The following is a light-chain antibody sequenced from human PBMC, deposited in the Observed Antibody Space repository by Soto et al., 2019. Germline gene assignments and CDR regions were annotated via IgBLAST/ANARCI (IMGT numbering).Light chain of an antibody. CDR2: AAS. CDR1: QGIGSY. CDR3: LQDYNYPRT. J-gene: IGKJ1*01. V-gene: IGKV1-6*01. Sequence: IHLTHSPSFLSASLLYRVTITFLAIQGIGSYLAWYQQKPGKAPRLLIYAASSLQSGVPSRFSGSGSGTDSTLTISSLQPEDFATYYCLQDYNYPRTFGQGTKVDIK.